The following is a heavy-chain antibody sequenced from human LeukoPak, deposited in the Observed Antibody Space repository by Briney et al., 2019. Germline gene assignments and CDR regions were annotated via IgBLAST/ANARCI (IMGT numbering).Heavy chain of an antibody. CDR2: FDPEDGET. V-gene: IGHV1-24*01. CDR1: GYTLTESS. CDR3: ATVGYCSSTSCSDYYGMDV. J-gene: IGHJ6*02. Sequence: ASVKVSFKVSGYTLTESSMHWVRQAPGKGLEWMGGFDPEDGETIYAQRFQGRVTMTEDTSTDTAYMELSSLRSEDTAVYYCATVGYCSSTSCSDYYGMDVWGQGTTVTVSS. D-gene: IGHD2-2*01.